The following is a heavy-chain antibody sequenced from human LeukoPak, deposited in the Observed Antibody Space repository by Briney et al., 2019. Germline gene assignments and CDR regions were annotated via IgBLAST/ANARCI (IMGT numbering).Heavy chain of an antibody. D-gene: IGHD3-22*01. V-gene: IGHV3-30-3*01. J-gene: IGHJ4*02. Sequence: GSLRLSCAASGFTFSSYAMHWVRQAPGKGLEWVAVISYDGSNKYYADSVKGRFTISRDNSKNTLYLQMNSLRAEDTAVYYCARDREYYYDSSGEIDYWGQGTLVTVSS. CDR2: ISYDGSNK. CDR1: GFTFSSYA. CDR3: ARDREYYYDSSGEIDY.